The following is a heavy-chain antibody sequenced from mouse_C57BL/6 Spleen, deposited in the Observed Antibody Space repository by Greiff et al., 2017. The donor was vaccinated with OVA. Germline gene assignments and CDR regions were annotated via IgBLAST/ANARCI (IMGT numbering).Heavy chain of an antibody. D-gene: IGHD2-3*01. Sequence: EVQLQESGPVLVKPGASVKMSCKASGYTFTDYYMNWVKQSHGKSLEWIGVINPYNGGTSYNQKFKGKATLTVDKSSSTAYMELNSLTSEDSAVYYCARDDGYPFDYWGQGTTLTVSS. CDR3: ARDDGYPFDY. V-gene: IGHV1-19*01. CDR1: GYTFTDYY. CDR2: INPYNGGT. J-gene: IGHJ2*01.